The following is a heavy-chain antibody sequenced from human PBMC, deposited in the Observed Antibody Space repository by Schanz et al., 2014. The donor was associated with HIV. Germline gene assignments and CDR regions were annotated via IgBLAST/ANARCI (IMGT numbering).Heavy chain of an antibody. Sequence: QVHLVESGGDLVKPGGSLRLSCTASGFIFSNYYMTWIRQPPGKGLEWLSHIDSRGRSIFYVDSIKGRFTISRDNARNTVHLQMSSLRTDDTAVYHCIGDAFGSKDVWGQGTTVTVSS. D-gene: IGHD3-3*01. V-gene: IGHV3-11*04. CDR2: IDSRGRSI. J-gene: IGHJ6*02. CDR1: GFIFSNYY. CDR3: IGDAFGSKDV.